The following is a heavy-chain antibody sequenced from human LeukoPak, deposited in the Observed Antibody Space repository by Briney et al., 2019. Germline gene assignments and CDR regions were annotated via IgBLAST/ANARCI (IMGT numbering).Heavy chain of an antibody. CDR2: ISGSGTTL. D-gene: IGHD5-12*01. CDR1: GVTITTYA. CDR3: ASGGGLSGYLY. V-gene: IGHV3-48*03. J-gene: IGHJ4*02. Sequence: GGSLRLSCAVSGVTITTYAMNWVRQAPGKGLEWLSYISGSGTTLYYADSVKGRFTISRDTAKNSLYLQMNALRVEDTAVYYCASGGGLSGYLYWGQGTLVTVSS.